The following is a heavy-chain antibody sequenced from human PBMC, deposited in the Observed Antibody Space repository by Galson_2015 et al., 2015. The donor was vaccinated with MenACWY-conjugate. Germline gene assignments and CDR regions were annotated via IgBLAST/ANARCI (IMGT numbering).Heavy chain of an antibody. CDR2: INTNTENP. J-gene: IGHJ4*02. Sequence: SVKVSCKASGYTFTSYTINWVRQAPGQGLEWMGWINTNTENPTYAQGFTGRFAFSLDTSVRTAYLQTSSLKAEDTAVYYCARYFTAGTNDYWGQGTLVTVSS. CDR3: ARYFTAGTNDY. D-gene: IGHD6-13*01. V-gene: IGHV7-4-1*02. CDR1: GYTFTSYT.